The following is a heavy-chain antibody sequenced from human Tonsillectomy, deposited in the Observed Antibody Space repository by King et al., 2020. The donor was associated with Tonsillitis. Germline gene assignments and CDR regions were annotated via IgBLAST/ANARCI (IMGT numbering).Heavy chain of an antibody. CDR1: GFTFSSYW. CDR3: ARGRGYSGYNPF. D-gene: IGHD5-12*01. V-gene: IGHV3-7*01. CDR2: IKQDGSEK. Sequence: VQLVESGGGLVQPGGSLRLSCAASGFTFSSYWMSWVRQAPRKGLEWVANIKQDGSEKNYVDSVKGRVTISRDNAKNSLYLQMNSLRAEDTAVYYCARGRGYSGYNPFWGQGTLVTVSS. J-gene: IGHJ4*02.